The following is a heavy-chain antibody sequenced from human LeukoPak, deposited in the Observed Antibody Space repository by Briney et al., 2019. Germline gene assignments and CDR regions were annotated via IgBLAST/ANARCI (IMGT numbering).Heavy chain of an antibody. J-gene: IGHJ4*02. CDR1: GFTFDDYS. CDR2: ISWDGATT. Sequence: PGGSLRLSCAASGFTFDDYSMHWVRQAPGKGLDWVSVISWDGATTYYADSVKGRFTISRDNSKNSLYLQMNSLRTEDTALYYCAKDLSTSGWILDYWGQGSLVTVSP. CDR3: AKDLSTSGWILDY. V-gene: IGHV3-43*01. D-gene: IGHD6-19*01.